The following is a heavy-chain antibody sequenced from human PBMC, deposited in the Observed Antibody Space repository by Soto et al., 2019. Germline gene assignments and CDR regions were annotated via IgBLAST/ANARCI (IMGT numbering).Heavy chain of an antibody. D-gene: IGHD2-15*01. CDR3: ARVPNCSGGLCYSSWFDP. CDR1: GGSISSSY. Sequence: SETLSLTCTVSGGSISSSYWSWIRQPPGKGLEWVGYLYYTGSTSYNPSLKSRVTISVVTSNNQFSLKLSSVTAADTAVYYCARVPNCSGGLCYSSWFDPWGQGTLVTVSS. J-gene: IGHJ5*02. CDR2: LYYTGST. V-gene: IGHV4-59*01.